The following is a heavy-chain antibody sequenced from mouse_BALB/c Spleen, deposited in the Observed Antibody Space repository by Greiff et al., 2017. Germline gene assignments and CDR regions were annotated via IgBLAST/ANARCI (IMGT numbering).Heavy chain of an antibody. CDR2: FVPETGGT. V-gene: IGHV1-15*01. D-gene: IGHD2-4*01. J-gene: IGHJ3*01. Sequence: QVQLQQSGAELVRPGASVSLSCNASGYTFTDYELHWVKQTLVHGLQWFGAFVPETGGTAYNQKFKGKATLTADKSSSTAYMELRSLTSEDSAVYYCSDEYDGEFAYWGQGTMGTVSA. CDR1: GYTFTDYE. CDR3: SDEYDGEFAY.